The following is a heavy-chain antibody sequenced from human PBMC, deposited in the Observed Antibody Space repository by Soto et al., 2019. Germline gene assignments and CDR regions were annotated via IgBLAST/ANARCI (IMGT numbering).Heavy chain of an antibody. CDR2: FIPIFGTL. V-gene: IGHV1-69*01. CDR3: ARFEPLVLR. Sequence: QVQLVQSGAEVKKPGSSVKVSCKASGGTFSNFAISWVRQAPGQGLEWMGGFIPIFGTLNYAQRFQGRLTIREDESTSTAYMELSRLRSEDKAMYYCARFEPLVLRWGQGSLVMVSS. D-gene: IGHD6-13*01. CDR1: GGTFSNFA. J-gene: IGHJ1*01.